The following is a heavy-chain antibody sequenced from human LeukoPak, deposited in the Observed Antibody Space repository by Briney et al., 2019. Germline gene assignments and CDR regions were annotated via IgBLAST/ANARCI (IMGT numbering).Heavy chain of an antibody. CDR1: GFTFSSYA. D-gene: IGHD3-3*01. Sequence: GGPLRLSCAASGFTFSSYAMSWVRQAPGKGLEWVSAISGSGGSTYYADSVKGRFTISRDNPKNTLYLQMNSLRAEDTAVYYCAKDRAGAYDFWSGTDAFDIWGQGTMVTVSS. CDR2: ISGSGGST. J-gene: IGHJ3*02. V-gene: IGHV3-23*01. CDR3: AKDRAGAYDFWSGTDAFDI.